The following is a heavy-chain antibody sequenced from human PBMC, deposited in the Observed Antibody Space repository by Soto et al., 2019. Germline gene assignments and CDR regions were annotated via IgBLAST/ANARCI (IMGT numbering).Heavy chain of an antibody. Sequence: KFQGRVTIARDTSASTAYMELSSLRSEDTAVYYCARGRYGFGEFYFDYWGQGTLVTVSS. V-gene: IGHV1-3*01. CDR3: ARGRYGFGEFYFDY. D-gene: IGHD3-10*01. J-gene: IGHJ4*02.